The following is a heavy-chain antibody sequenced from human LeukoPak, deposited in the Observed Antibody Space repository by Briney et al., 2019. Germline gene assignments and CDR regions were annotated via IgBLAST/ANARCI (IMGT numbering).Heavy chain of an antibody. CDR3: ARGGMIVVANDAFDI. CDR2: ISAYNGNT. CDR1: GYTFTSYG. Sequence: GASVKVSCKASGYTFTSYGISWVRQAPGQGLEWMGWISAYNGNTDYAQKLQGRVTMTTDTSTSTAYMELRSLRSDDTAVYYCARGGMIVVANDAFDIWGQGTMVTVSS. D-gene: IGHD3-22*01. J-gene: IGHJ3*02. V-gene: IGHV1-18*01.